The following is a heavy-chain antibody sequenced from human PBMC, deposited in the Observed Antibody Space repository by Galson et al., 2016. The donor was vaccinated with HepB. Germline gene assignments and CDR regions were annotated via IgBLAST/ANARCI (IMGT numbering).Heavy chain of an antibody. J-gene: IGHJ5*01. CDR2: IYPGDSDI. V-gene: IGHV5-51*03. CDR3: ARLDYYGSGSYRACFDS. Sequence: QSGAEVKKTGESLQISCKGSGYTFSNYWIAWVRQMPGKGLEWMGIIYPGDSDIRYSPSVQCQVTRSADKATNTPYLTGTSLKASDTPMYYCARLDYYGSGSYRACFDSWGQGTLVIVSS. CDR1: GYTFSNYW. D-gene: IGHD3-10*01.